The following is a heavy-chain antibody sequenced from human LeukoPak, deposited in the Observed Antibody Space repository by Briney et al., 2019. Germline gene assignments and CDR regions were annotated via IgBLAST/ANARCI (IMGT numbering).Heavy chain of an antibody. D-gene: IGHD3-16*01. CDR1: GFTFSSYA. CDR2: ISYDGSNK. V-gene: IGHV3-30-3*01. CDR3: ARDHKDDYSFDY. J-gene: IGHJ4*02. Sequence: PGGSLRLSCAASGFTFSSYAMHWVRQAPGKGLEWVAVISYDGSNKYYADSVKGRFTISRDNSKNTLYLQMNSLRAEDTAVYYCARDHKDDYSFDYWGQGTLVTVSS.